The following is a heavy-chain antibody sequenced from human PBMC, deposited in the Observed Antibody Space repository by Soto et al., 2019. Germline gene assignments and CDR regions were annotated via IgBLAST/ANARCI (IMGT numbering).Heavy chain of an antibody. V-gene: IGHV3-23*01. Sequence: GGSLRLSCAASGFTFSSYWMSWVRQAAGKGLEWVSAISGNGGSTYYADSVKGRFTISRDNSKKTLYLQMDSLRAEDTALYYCATKEEGFDYWGQGTLVTVSS. CDR3: ATKEEGFDY. J-gene: IGHJ4*02. CDR2: ISGNGGST. CDR1: GFTFSSYW.